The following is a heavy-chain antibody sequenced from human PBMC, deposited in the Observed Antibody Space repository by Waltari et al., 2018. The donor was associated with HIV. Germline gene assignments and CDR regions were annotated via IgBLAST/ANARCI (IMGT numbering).Heavy chain of an antibody. D-gene: IGHD3-22*01. J-gene: IGHJ6*02. Sequence: EVQLVESGGGLVQPGGSLRLSCAASGFTFSSYAMHWVRQAPGQGPEYVSAISSNGGSTYYANSVKGRFTISRDNSKNTLYLQMGSLRAEDMAVYYCARGHAAYDDSTPGYYYYGMDVWGQGTTVTVSS. CDR1: GFTFSSYA. CDR3: ARGHAAYDDSTPGYYYYGMDV. V-gene: IGHV3-64*01. CDR2: ISSNGGST.